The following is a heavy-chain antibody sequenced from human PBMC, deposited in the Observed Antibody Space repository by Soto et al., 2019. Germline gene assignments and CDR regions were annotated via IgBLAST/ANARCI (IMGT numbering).Heavy chain of an antibody. CDR2: LNGSGGST. CDR3: ARGFSAGKGSPPDY. V-gene: IGHV3-23*01. J-gene: IGHJ4*02. CDR1: VFTFINYA. Sequence: PGWSLRLSCASSVFTFINYAMTWVRQAPGKGLEWVSGLNGSGGSTSSADSVKGRFAISRDNSKNTLYLQMNSLRDGDTAVYYCARGFSAGKGSPPDYWGQGTLVTVSS. D-gene: IGHD3-10*01.